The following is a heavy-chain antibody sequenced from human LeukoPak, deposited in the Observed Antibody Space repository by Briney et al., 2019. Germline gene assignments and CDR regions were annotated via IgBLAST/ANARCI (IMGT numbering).Heavy chain of an antibody. CDR3: ARGKDHDFWNPFDH. CDR1: GFTFSSYA. CDR2: ISGSGGST. V-gene: IGHV3-23*01. D-gene: IGHD3-3*01. J-gene: IGHJ4*02. Sequence: PGGSLRLSCAASGFTFSSYAMSWVRQAPGKGLEWVSAISGSGGSTYYADSVKGRFTISRDNSKNTLYLQMNSLRAEDTAVYYCARGKDHDFWNPFDHWGQGTLVTVSS.